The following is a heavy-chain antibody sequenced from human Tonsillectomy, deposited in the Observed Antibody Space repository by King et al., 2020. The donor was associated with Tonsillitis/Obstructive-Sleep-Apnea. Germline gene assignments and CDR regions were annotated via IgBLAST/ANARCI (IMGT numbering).Heavy chain of an antibody. Sequence: VQLQESGPGLVKPSETLSLTCTVSGVSISSYYWSWIRQPPGKGLEWLGAIYYSGGANYNPSLKSRVTISIDTSKMHFSLRLTSVTAADTVEYSCAREDFGVVVGGMDVWGQGTTVTVSS. V-gene: IGHV4-59*01. CDR2: IYYSGGA. J-gene: IGHJ6*02. D-gene: IGHD3-3*01. CDR1: GVSISSYY. CDR3: AREDFGVVVGGMDV.